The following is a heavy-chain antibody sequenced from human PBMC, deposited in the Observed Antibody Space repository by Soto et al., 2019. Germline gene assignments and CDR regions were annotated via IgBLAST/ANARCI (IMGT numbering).Heavy chain of an antibody. V-gene: IGHV4-59*08. CDR3: ARAVGDPLYYLDY. Sequence: SETLSLTCTVSSDSISSYYWIWIRQSPGKGLEWIGYTDYSGNTNYNPSLKSRVTISGDTSKNQFSLRLSSVTAADTAVYYCARAVGDPLYYLDYWGEGTLVTVSS. CDR1: SDSISSYY. J-gene: IGHJ4*02. D-gene: IGHD6-19*01. CDR2: TDYSGNT.